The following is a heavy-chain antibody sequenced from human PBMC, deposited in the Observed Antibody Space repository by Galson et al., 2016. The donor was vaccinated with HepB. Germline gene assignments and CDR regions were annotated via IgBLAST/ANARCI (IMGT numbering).Heavy chain of an antibody. V-gene: IGHV3-21*01. Sequence: FLKLSCAASGFTFSSYSMNWDRQAPGTGLEWVPSISSSSSYKYYEDSLMGRFTISRDKAKNSQYLQMHSLRAEDTAVYYCATYVDAFDNWGQGKMVTVTS. CDR3: ATYVDAFDN. CDR2: ISSSSSYK. J-gene: IGHJ3*02. CDR1: GFTFSSYS. D-gene: IGHD2-8*01.